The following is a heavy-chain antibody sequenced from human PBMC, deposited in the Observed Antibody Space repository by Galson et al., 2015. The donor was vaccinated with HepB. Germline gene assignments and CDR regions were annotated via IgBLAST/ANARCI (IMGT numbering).Heavy chain of an antibody. Sequence: SLRLSCAASGFSFTNYGMHWVRQAPGKGLEWVAFIYYDGTNKYYADSVKGRFTISRDNSKSTLYLLLNSLRPEDTAVYYCAKKKSGGSYYFDYWGQGTLVTVSS. J-gene: IGHJ4*02. CDR3: AKKKSGGSYYFDY. CDR1: GFSFTNYG. D-gene: IGHD1-26*01. V-gene: IGHV3-30*02. CDR2: IYYDGTNK.